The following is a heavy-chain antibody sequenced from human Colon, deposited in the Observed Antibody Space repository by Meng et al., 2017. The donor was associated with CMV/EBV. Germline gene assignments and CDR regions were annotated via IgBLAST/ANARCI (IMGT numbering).Heavy chain of an antibody. Sequence: QGHLRESAPGVVKPSVALSPTATVSAATINSGYGGWSRQSGGKVLERTGHVYHSGATTYYPSVVSRVTMSIDTSKNQFSPNLKSVTAADTAVYFCAREMKEGVAAADSVGDAYEWGPGTLVTVFS. D-gene: IGHD6-13*01. CDR3: AREMKEGVAAADSVGDAYE. CDR2: VYHSGAT. CDR1: AATINSGY. J-gene: IGHJ1*01. V-gene: IGHV4-4*07.